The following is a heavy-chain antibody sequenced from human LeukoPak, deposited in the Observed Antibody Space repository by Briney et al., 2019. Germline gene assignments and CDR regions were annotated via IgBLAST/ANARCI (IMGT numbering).Heavy chain of an antibody. Sequence: SVNVSCKSSGYTFTSYGISWVGPAPGQGLEWMGWISAYNGNTNYPQKLQGRVTMTTDTSTSTAYMELRSLRSDDTAVYYCARAGYYYDSSGYYPSDYWGQGTLVTVSS. CDR1: GYTFTSYG. V-gene: IGHV1-18*01. D-gene: IGHD3-22*01. J-gene: IGHJ4*02. CDR3: ARAGYYYDSSGYYPSDY. CDR2: ISAYNGNT.